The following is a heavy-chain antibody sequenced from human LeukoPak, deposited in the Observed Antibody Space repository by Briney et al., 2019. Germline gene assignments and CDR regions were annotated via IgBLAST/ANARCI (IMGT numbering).Heavy chain of an antibody. CDR2: INHSGSA. V-gene: IGHV4-34*01. D-gene: IGHD4-17*01. J-gene: IGHJ4*02. Sequence: PSETLSLTCAVYGGSFSGYYWSWIRQPPGKGLEWIGEINHSGSANYNPSLKSRVTISVDTSKNQFSLKLSSVTAADTAVYYCARGRGEDYGDPRPDYWGQGTLVTVPS. CDR3: ARGRGEDYGDPRPDY. CDR1: GGSFSGYY.